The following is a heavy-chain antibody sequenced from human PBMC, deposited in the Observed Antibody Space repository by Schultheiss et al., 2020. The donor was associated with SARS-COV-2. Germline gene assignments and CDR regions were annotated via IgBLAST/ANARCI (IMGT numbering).Heavy chain of an antibody. Sequence: SQTLSLTCTVSGGSINSGGYYWSWIRQHPGKGLEWIGYIYYSGNTYYNPSLKSRVTISVDTSKNQFSLKLSSMTAADTAVYYCARAKRQWNLLPFNTFDIWGPGTLVTVSS. CDR2: IYYSGNT. J-gene: IGHJ3*02. CDR3: ARAKRQWNLLPFNTFDI. CDR1: GGSINSGGYY. V-gene: IGHV4-31*03. D-gene: IGHD1-26*01.